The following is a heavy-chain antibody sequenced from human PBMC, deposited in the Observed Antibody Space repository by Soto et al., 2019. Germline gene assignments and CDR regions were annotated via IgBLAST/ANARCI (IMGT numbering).Heavy chain of an antibody. D-gene: IGHD1-26*01. V-gene: IGHV3-23*01. Sequence: GGSLRLSCAASGFTFSSYAMSWVRQAPGRWLEWVSTISGSGGNAYYADSVKGRFSISRDNSKNTLRLQMNSLRADDTAVYYFAKDGACGSYPPYCYFGMDVWGQGXTVTVYS. CDR1: GFTFSSYA. CDR2: ISGSGGNA. CDR3: AKDGACGSYPPYCYFGMDV. J-gene: IGHJ6*02.